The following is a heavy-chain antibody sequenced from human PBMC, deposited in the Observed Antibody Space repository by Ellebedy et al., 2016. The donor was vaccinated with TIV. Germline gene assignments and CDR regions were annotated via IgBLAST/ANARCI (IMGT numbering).Heavy chain of an antibody. J-gene: IGHJ3*02. CDR2: IYYSGST. V-gene: IGHV4-39*07. Sequence: SETLSLTXIVSGGSISTTSYYWGWVRQPPGKGLEWIGSIYYSGSTYYNPSLRSRVAISVDTSKNQFSLKLNSVTAADTAVYYCARVRGDDYVWGSYRLHAFDIWGQGTMVTVSS. CDR3: ARVRGDDYVWGSYRLHAFDI. CDR1: GGSISTTSYY. D-gene: IGHD3-16*02.